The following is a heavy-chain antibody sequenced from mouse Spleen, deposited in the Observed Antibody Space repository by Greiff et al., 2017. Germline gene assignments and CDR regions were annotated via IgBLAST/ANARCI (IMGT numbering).Heavy chain of an antibody. D-gene: IGHD1-1*01. CDR3: ARSRFTTVVAHFDY. Sequence: QVQLQQPGAELVRPGSSVKLSCKASGYTFTSYWMHWVKQRPIQGLEWIGNIDPSDSETHYNQKFKDKATLTVDKSSSTAYMQLSSLTSEDSAVYYCARSRFTTVVAHFDYWGQGTTLTVSS. J-gene: IGHJ2*01. CDR2: IDPSDSET. V-gene: IGHV1-52*01. CDR1: GYTFTSYW.